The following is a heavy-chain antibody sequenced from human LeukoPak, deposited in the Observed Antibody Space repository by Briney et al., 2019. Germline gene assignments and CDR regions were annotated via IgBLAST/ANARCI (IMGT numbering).Heavy chain of an antibody. CDR3: AKGRVLLSPGNYFDY. D-gene: IGHD3-10*01. CDR2: ISYDGSNK. Sequence: GALRLSCAASGFTFSSYGMHWVRQAPGKGLEWVAVISYDGSNKYYADSVKGRFTISRDNSKNTLYLQMNSLRAEDTAVYYCAKGRVLLSPGNYFDYWGQGTLVTVSS. V-gene: IGHV3-30*18. J-gene: IGHJ4*02. CDR1: GFTFSSYG.